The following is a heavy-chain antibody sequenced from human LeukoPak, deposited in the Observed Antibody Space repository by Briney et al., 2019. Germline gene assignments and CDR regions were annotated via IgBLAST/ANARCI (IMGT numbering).Heavy chain of an antibody. D-gene: IGHD3-22*01. CDR2: MFHSGST. Sequence: SETLSLTCTVSGYSISSGHYWAWIRQSPEKGLECIATMFHSGSTYYNPSPKSRVTTSVDTSKNEFSLKLSSVTAADTAVYSCARHDSSGPYNAFDIWGQGTMVTVSS. V-gene: IGHV4-38-2*02. CDR1: GYSISSGHY. J-gene: IGHJ3*02. CDR3: ARHDSSGPYNAFDI.